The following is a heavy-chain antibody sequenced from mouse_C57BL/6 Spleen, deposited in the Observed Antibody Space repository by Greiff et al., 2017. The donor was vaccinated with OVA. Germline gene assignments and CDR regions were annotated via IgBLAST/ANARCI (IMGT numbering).Heavy chain of an antibody. CDR1: GYTFTSYW. J-gene: IGHJ2*01. D-gene: IGHD1-1*01. CDR2: IHPNSGST. V-gene: IGHV1-64*01. CDR3: AIGRSDTTVASDY. Sequence: VQLQQSGAELVKPGASVKLSCKASGYTFTSYWMHWVKQRPGQGLEWIGMIHPNSGSTNYNEKFKSKATLTVDKSSSTAYMQLISLTSEDSAVYYCAIGRSDTTVASDYWGQGTTLTVSS.